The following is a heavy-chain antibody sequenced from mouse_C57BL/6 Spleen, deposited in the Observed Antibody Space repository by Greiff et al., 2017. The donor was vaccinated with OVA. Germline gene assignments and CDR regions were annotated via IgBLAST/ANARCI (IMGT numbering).Heavy chain of an antibody. V-gene: IGHV1-76*01. Sequence: VQLQESGAELVRPGASVKLSCKASGYTFTDCYINWVKQRPGQGLEWIARIYPGSGNTYYNEKFKGKATLTAEKSSSTAYMQLSSLTSEDSAVYFGARSGYDGRDYAMDYWGQGTSVTVSS. D-gene: IGHD2-2*01. J-gene: IGHJ4*01. CDR2: IYPGSGNT. CDR3: ARSGYDGRDYAMDY. CDR1: GYTFTDCY.